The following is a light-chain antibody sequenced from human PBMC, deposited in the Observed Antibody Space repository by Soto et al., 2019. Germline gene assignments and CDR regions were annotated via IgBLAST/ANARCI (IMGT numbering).Light chain of an antibody. CDR2: DVN. J-gene: IGLJ1*01. CDR1: SSDIGAFTF. V-gene: IGLV2-14*03. Sequence: QSVLTQPASLSGPPGQSITISCTGTSSDIGAFTFVSWYQQHPGKVPKLMIFDVNRRPSGVSDRFSGSKSGNTASLTISGLQAEDEGDYYCSSYTSSSTHVFGSGTKVTVL. CDR3: SSYTSSSTHV.